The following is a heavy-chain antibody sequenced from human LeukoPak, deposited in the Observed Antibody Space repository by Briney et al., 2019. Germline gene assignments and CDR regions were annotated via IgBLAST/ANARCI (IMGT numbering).Heavy chain of an antibody. J-gene: IGHJ4*02. Sequence: ASVKVSCKASGYTFTSYGLTWLRQAPAQGLEWMGWISANTGNTNYAQKFQGRATMTRDTSTSTAYVELRSLRSDDTAVYYCARVHYYDRSGSHFDYWGQGTPVTVSS. V-gene: IGHV1-18*01. CDR3: ARVHYYDRSGSHFDY. D-gene: IGHD3-22*01. CDR1: GYTFTSYG. CDR2: ISANTGNT.